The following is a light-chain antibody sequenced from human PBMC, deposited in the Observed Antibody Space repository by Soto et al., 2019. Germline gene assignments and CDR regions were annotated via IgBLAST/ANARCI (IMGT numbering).Light chain of an antibody. J-gene: IGKJ4*01. CDR3: QQRSNWPLT. V-gene: IGKV3-11*01. CDR1: QYVRTF. CDR2: GAS. Sequence: EIVFTQSPATLSLSPGERATLSCRASQYVRTFLAWYQQKIGQAPRLLIHGASNRATGIPARFSGSGSGTDFTLTISSXEPEDFAVYYCQQRSNWPLTFGGGTKVDIK.